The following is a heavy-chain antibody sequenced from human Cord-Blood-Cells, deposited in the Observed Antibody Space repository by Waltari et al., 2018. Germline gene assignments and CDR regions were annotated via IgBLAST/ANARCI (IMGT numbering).Heavy chain of an antibody. V-gene: IGHV3-23*01. J-gene: IGHJ4*02. D-gene: IGHD4-17*01. CDR2: ISGSGVST. CDR1: GFTFSSYA. CDR3: AKAPDDYGGNYFDY. Sequence: EVQLLESGGGLVQPGGSLRLSCAASGFTFSSYAMSWVRQAPGKGLGWVSAISGSGVSTYYADSVKGRFTISRDNSKNTLYLQMNSLRAEDTAVYYCAKAPDDYGGNYFDYWGQGTLVTVSS.